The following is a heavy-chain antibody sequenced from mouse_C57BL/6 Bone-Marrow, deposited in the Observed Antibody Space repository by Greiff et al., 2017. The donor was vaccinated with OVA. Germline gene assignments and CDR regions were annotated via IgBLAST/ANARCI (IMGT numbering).Heavy chain of an antibody. Sequence: QVQLQQSGSELRSPGSSVKLSCKDFDSEVFPIAYMSWVRQKPGHGFEWIGGILPSIGRTIYGEKFEDKATLDADTLSNTAYLELNSLTSEDSAIYYCARGAYYAYEGYYFDYWGQGTTLTVSS. CDR2: ILPSIGRT. CDR1: DSEVFPIAY. CDR3: ARGAYYAYEGYYFDY. J-gene: IGHJ2*01. V-gene: IGHV15-2*01. D-gene: IGHD2-9*01.